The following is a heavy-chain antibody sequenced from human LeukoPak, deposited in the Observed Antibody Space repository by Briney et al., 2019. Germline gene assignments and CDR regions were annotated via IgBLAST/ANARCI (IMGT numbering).Heavy chain of an antibody. D-gene: IGHD1-26*01. CDR3: AGTWGIVGATGPYYYYMDV. CDR1: GYSFTSYW. V-gene: IGHV5-51*01. CDR2: IYPGDSDT. Sequence: GESLKISCKGSGYSFTSYWIGWVRQMPGKGLEWMGIIYPGDSDTRYSPSFQGQVTISADKSISTAYLQWSSLKASDTAMYYCAGTWGIVGATGPYYYYMDVWGKGTTVTVSS. J-gene: IGHJ6*03.